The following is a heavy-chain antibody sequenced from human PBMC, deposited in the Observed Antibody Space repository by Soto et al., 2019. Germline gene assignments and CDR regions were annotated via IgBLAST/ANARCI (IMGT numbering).Heavy chain of an antibody. J-gene: IGHJ4*02. Sequence: QVQLVESGGGVVQPGRSLRLSCAASGFTFSSYATHWVRQAPGKGLEWVAVISYDGSNKYYADSVKGRFTISRDNSKNTLYLQMNSLRAEDTAVYYCARALKAGDFDYWGQGTLVTVSS. CDR3: ARALKAGDFDY. CDR2: ISYDGSNK. V-gene: IGHV3-30-3*01. D-gene: IGHD3-16*02. CDR1: GFTFSSYA.